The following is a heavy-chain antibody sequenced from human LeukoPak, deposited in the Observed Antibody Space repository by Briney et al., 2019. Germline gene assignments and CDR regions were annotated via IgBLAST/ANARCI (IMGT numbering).Heavy chain of an antibody. Sequence: PWGSLRLSCAASGFTFSSYWMSWVRQAPGKGLEWVANIKQDGSEKYYVDSVKGRFTISRDNAKNSLYLQMNSLRAEDTAVYYCARVVPAAMYAVYYYYYYMDVWGKGTTVTISS. CDR1: GFTFSSYW. V-gene: IGHV3-7*04. CDR2: IKQDGSEK. J-gene: IGHJ6*03. CDR3: ARVVPAAMYAVYYYYYYMDV. D-gene: IGHD2-2*01.